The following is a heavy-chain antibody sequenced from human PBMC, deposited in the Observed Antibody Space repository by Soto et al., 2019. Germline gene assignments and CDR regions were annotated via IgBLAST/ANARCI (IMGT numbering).Heavy chain of an antibody. J-gene: IGHJ6*02. CDR1: GGSFSGYY. Sequence: SETLSLTCAVYGGSFSGYYWSWIRQPPGKGLEWIGEISHSGSTNYNPPLKSRVTILVDTTKNQFSLKLSSVTAADTAVYYCARNPCGGSGGSCYSGGYYYYYNGMDVWGQGTTVTVSS. CDR2: ISHSGST. D-gene: IGHD2-15*01. CDR3: ARNPCGGSGGSCYSGGYYYYYNGMDV. V-gene: IGHV4-34*01.